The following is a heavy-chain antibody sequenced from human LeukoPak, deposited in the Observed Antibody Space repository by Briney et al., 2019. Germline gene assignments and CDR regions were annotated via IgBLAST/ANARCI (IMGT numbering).Heavy chain of an antibody. J-gene: IGHJ4*02. CDR2: ISPIGSRT. CDR1: GFTFSTYA. V-gene: IGHV3-23*01. CDR3: AKASTVLQPIDS. D-gene: IGHD1-14*01. Sequence: GGSLRLSCAASGFTFSTYAMNWVRQAPGKGLEWVSAISPIGSRTYYADSVKRRFTISRDNSKNTLYLQMNSLRAGDTAIYYCAKASTVLQPIDSWGQGTLVTVSS.